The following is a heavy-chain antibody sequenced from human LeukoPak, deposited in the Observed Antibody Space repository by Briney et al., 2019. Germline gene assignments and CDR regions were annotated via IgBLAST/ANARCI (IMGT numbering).Heavy chain of an antibody. CDR1: GYTFTSYG. V-gene: IGHV1-18*01. J-gene: IGHJ3*02. CDR2: ISAYNGNT. Sequence: ASVKVSCKASGYTFTSYGISWVRQAPGQGLEWMGWISAYNGNTNYAQKLQGRVTMTTDTSTSTAYMELRSLRSDDTAVYYCAREAVELRYFDWLRIRYNAFDIWGQGTMVTVSS. CDR3: AREAVELRYFDWLRIRYNAFDI. D-gene: IGHD3-9*01.